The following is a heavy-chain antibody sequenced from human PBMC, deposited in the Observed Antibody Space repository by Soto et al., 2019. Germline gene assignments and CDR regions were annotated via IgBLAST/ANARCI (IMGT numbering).Heavy chain of an antibody. CDR3: ARETGGSHPRYFDF. CDR2: VSYSGTT. D-gene: IGHD1-26*01. CDR1: GASINNYY. Sequence: TSETLSLTCTVSGASINNYYWSWIRQPPGKGLEWIAYVSYSGTTNYNPSLKSRVTISIDSSKNQLSLKLSSVTAADTAVFYCARETGGSHPRYFDFWGQGTLVTVSS. V-gene: IGHV4-59*01. J-gene: IGHJ4*02.